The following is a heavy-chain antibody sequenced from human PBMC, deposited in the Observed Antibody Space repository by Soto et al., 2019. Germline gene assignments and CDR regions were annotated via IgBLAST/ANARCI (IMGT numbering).Heavy chain of an antibody. CDR3: ARGRTGLDV. V-gene: IGHV3-7*04. CDR2: IQQVGSEK. Sequence: EVQLVESGGGLVQPGGSLRLSCAASGFTFNKYWMTWVRQAPGKGLEWVANIQQVGSEKYYVDSVKGRFTISRDNADNSLYLQMNGLRAEDTAVYYCARGRTGLDVWGQGTTVTVSS. CDR1: GFTFNKYW. J-gene: IGHJ6*02.